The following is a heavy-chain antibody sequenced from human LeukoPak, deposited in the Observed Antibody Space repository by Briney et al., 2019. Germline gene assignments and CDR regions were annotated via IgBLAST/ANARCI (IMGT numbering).Heavy chain of an antibody. V-gene: IGHV1-69*13. CDR1: GGTFSSYA. CDR3: ARVKGSGYYFDY. D-gene: IGHD3-10*01. Sequence: SVKVSCKASGGTFSSYAISWVRQAPGQGLEWMGGIIPIFGTANYAQKFQGRVTITADESTSTAYMELSSLRSEDTAVYYCARVKGSGYYFDYWGQGTLVTVSS. CDR2: IIPIFGTA. J-gene: IGHJ4*02.